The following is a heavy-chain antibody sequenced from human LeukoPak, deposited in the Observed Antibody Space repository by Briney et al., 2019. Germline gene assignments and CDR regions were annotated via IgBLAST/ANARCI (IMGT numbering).Heavy chain of an antibody. CDR2: IIPIFGTA. CDR1: GGTFSSYA. CDR3: ARSIAAAGMKAFDI. D-gene: IGHD6-13*01. V-gene: IGHV1-69*05. J-gene: IGHJ3*02. Sequence: SVKVSCKASGGTFSSYAISWVRQAPGQGLEWMGGIIPIFGTANYAQKFQGRVTITTDESTSTAYMELSSLRSEDTAVYYCARSIAAAGMKAFDIWGQGTMVTVSS.